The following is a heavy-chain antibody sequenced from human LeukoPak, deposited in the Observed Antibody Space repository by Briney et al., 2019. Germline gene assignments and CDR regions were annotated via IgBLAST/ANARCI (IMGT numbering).Heavy chain of an antibody. Sequence: PSETLSLTCTVSGGSTSSGDYYWSWIRQPPGKGLEWIGYIYYSGSTYYNPSLKSRVTISVDTSKNQFSLKLSSVTAADTAVYYCARKFWFGESLDYWGQGTLVTVSS. V-gene: IGHV4-30-4*01. CDR1: GGSTSSGDYY. CDR2: IYYSGST. D-gene: IGHD3-10*01. J-gene: IGHJ4*02. CDR3: ARKFWFGESLDY.